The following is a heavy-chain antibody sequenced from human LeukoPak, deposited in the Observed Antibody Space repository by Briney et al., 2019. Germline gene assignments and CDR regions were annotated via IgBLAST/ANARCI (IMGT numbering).Heavy chain of an antibody. CDR1: GSIFTSYW. CDR3: ARRGYCGGGNCVGAFDI. J-gene: IGHJ3*02. CDR2: IYPGDSET. Sequence: GASLKISCKGSGSIFTSYWIAWVRQMPGKGLEWMGIIYPGDSETRYSPSFQGQVTISADKSISIAYLQWSSLKASDTAMYYCARRGYCGGGNCVGAFDIWGQGTMVTVSS. D-gene: IGHD2-15*01. V-gene: IGHV5-51*01.